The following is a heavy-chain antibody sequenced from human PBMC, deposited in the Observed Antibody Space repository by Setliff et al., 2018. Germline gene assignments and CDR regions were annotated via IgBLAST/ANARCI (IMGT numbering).Heavy chain of an antibody. V-gene: IGHV4-39*07. J-gene: IGHJ6*02. CDR2: IYHSGSS. Sequence: SETLSLTCTVSGGSISSMSYYWGWIRQPPGKGLEWIGSIYHSGSSYYNSSLRSRVTISVDTSKNQFSLTLTSVTAADTAVYYCARSMIQRNYYCGLDVWGQGTTVTVSS. CDR3: ARSMIQRNYYCGLDV. D-gene: IGHD3-16*01. CDR1: GGSISSMSYY.